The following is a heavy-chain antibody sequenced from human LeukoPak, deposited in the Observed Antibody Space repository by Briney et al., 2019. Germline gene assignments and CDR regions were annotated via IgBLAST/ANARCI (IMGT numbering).Heavy chain of an antibody. CDR3: ARDGGSSWDFDY. CDR1: GGSISSYY. V-gene: IGHV4-59*01. J-gene: IGHJ4*02. D-gene: IGHD6-13*01. CDR2: IYYSGST. Sequence: SETLSLTCTVSGGSISSYYRSWIRQPPGKGLEWIGYIYYSGSTNYNPFLKSRVTISVDTSKNQFSLKLSSVTAADTAVYYCARDGGSSWDFDYWGQGTLVTVSS.